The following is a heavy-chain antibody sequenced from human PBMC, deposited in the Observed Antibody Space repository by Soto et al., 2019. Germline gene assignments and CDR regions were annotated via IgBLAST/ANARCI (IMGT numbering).Heavy chain of an antibody. CDR1: GFTFSSYG. CDR3: AKDLRLELISFADY. Sequence: QVQLVESGGGVVQPGRSLRLPCAASGFTFSSYGMHWVRQAPGKGLEWVAVISYDGSNKYYADSVKGRFTISRDNSKNTLYLQMNSLRAEDTAVYYCAKDLRLELISFADYWGQGTLVTVSS. J-gene: IGHJ4*02. CDR2: ISYDGSNK. V-gene: IGHV3-30*18. D-gene: IGHD1-7*01.